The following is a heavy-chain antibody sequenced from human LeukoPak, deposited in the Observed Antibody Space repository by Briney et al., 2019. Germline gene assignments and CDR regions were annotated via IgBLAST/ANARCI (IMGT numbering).Heavy chain of an antibody. CDR2: ISSNGGST. Sequence: GGSLRLSCSASGFTFSSYAMHWVRQAPGKGLEYVSAISSNGGSTYYADSVKGRFTISRDNSKNTLYLQMSSLRAEDTAVYYCVKNSYSSGSVGAFDIWGQGTMVTVSS. CDR3: VKNSYSSGSVGAFDI. D-gene: IGHD6-19*01. CDR1: GFTFSSYA. V-gene: IGHV3-64D*06. J-gene: IGHJ3*02.